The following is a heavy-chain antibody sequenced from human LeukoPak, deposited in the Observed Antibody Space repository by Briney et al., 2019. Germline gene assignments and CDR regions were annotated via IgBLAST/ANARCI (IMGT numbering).Heavy chain of an antibody. J-gene: IGHJ6*03. V-gene: IGHV3-30*02. D-gene: IGHD3-3*01. CDR1: GFTFSSYG. Sequence: GRSLRLSCAASGFTFSSYGMHWVRQAPGKGLEWVAFIRYDGSNKYYADSVKGRFTISRDNSKNTLYLQMNSLRAEDTAVYYCAKEHYDFWSGLGGTFYYYYMDVWGKGTTVTVSS. CDR3: AKEHYDFWSGLGGTFYYYYMDV. CDR2: IRYDGSNK.